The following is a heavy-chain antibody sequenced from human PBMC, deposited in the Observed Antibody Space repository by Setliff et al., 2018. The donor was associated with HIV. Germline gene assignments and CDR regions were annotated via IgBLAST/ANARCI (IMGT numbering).Heavy chain of an antibody. J-gene: IGHJ6*03. CDR1: GGPFSGYY. Sequence: SETLSLTCDVSGGPFSGYYWGWIRQPPGKGLEWIGSIYYSGSTYYKPSLKSRVTISVDTSKNQFSRKLSAVTAAETAVYYCARHAPYPPWAYYYYYMDVWGKGTTVTVSS. CDR3: ARHAPYPPWAYYYYYMDV. V-gene: IGHV4-38-2*01. D-gene: IGHD2-2*01. CDR2: IYYSGST.